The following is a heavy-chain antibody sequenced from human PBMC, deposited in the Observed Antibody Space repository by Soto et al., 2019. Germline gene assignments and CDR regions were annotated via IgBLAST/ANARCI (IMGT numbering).Heavy chain of an antibody. CDR3: ARGVTRQQLDGLPNWFDP. CDR2: INHSGST. Sequence: PSETLSLTCAVYGGSFSGYYWSWIRQPPGKGLERIGEINHSGSTNYNPSLKSRVTISVDTSKNQFSLKLSSVTAADTAVYYCARGVTRQQLDGLPNWFDPWGQGTLVTVSS. J-gene: IGHJ5*02. V-gene: IGHV4-34*01. D-gene: IGHD6-13*01. CDR1: GGSFSGYY.